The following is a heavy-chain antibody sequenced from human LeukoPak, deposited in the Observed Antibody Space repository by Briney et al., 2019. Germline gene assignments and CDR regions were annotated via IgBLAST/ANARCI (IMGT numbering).Heavy chain of an antibody. CDR1: GFSVTNNY. V-gene: IGHV3-53*01. CDR3: ARGDGYNFFDY. Sequence: PGGSLRLSCAVSGFSVTNNYMSLVRQAPGKGLEWVSVFYVGGATYYADSVKGRFTISRDNSENTLYLQMKRLRAEATAVYYCARGDGYNFFDYWGQGTLVTVSS. CDR2: FYVGGAT. D-gene: IGHD5-24*01. J-gene: IGHJ4*02.